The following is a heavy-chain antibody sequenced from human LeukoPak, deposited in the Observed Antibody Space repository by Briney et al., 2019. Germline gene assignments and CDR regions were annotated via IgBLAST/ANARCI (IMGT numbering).Heavy chain of an antibody. J-gene: IGHJ4*02. Sequence: RGSLRLSCAASGFTFSSYAMHWVRQAPGKGLEWVAVISYDGSNKYYADSVKGRFTISRDNSKNTLYLQMNSLRAEDTAAYYCARGTSKPFDYWGQGTLVTVSS. CDR3: ARGTSKPFDY. CDR1: GFTFSSYA. CDR2: ISYDGSNK. D-gene: IGHD3/OR15-3a*01. V-gene: IGHV3-30*01.